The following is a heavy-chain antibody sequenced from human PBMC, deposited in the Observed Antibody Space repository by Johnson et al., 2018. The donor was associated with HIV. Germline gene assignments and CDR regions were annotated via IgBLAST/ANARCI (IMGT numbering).Heavy chain of an antibody. V-gene: IGHV3-53*01. D-gene: IGHD2-2*02. CDR3: ASLPWGFYTFDI. Sequence: VQLVESGGGLIQPGGSLRLSCAASGFTVSSNYMSWVRQAPGKGLEWVSIIYGGGSTYYADSVKGLFTISRDNSKNTLYLQMNSLSAEDTAVYYCASLPWGFYTFDIWGQGTMVTVSS. CDR2: IYGGGST. J-gene: IGHJ3*02. CDR1: GFTVSSNY.